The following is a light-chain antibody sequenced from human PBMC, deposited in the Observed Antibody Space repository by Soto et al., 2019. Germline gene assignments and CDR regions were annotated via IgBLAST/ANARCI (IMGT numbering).Light chain of an antibody. CDR1: RSDVGGYNY. J-gene: IGLJ1*01. V-gene: IGLV2-14*01. Sequence: QSALTQPASVSGSPGQSITISCTGTRSDVGGYNYVSWYQQYPGRVPKLLFYKVSNRPSGISNRFSGSKSGNTASLTISGLQAEHEADYFCTSPTPGSLYVFGSGTKVTVL. CDR2: KVS. CDR3: TSPTPGSLYV.